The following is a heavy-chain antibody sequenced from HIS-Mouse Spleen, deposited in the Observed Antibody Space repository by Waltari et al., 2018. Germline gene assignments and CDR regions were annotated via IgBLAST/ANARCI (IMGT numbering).Heavy chain of an antibody. CDR1: GGSISSSSYY. D-gene: IGHD3-10*01. V-gene: IGHV4-39*01. CDR3: AKTPPPLPVRDAFDI. Sequence: QLQLQESGPGLVKPSETLSLTCTVSGGSISSSSYYWGWIRQPPGKGLEWIGRIYYSGSTSPTPALKSRGTISVDPSRTQSSLTLSSVTAADRAVYYCAKTPPPLPVRDAFDIWGQGTMVTVSS. CDR2: IYYSGST. J-gene: IGHJ3*02.